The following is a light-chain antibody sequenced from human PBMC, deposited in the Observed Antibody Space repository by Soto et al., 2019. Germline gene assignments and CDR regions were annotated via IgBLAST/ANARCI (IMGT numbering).Light chain of an antibody. J-gene: IGKJ1*01. CDR3: QQFNNWPWT. CDR2: GAS. CDR1: QSISTN. Sequence: EIVMTKSPVTLTVSPGERATLYCRASQSISTNLAWHQQKPGQAPRLLIYGASTRATGIPARFSGSGSGTEFTLTISSLQSEDLASYYCQQFNNWPWTFGQGTKVEI. V-gene: IGKV3-15*01.